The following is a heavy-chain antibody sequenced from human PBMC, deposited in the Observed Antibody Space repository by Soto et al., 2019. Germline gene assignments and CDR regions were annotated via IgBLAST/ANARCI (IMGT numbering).Heavy chain of an antibody. D-gene: IGHD6-19*01. V-gene: IGHV4-4*02. CDR2: IYHSGST. Sequence: QVQLQESGPGLVKPSGTLSLTCAVSGGSISSSNWWSWVRQPPGKGLEWIGEIYHSGSTNYNPSLKSRVTIXADSSXXQFSLKLSSVTAADTAVYYCARLRQWQGYYYGMDVWGQGTTVTVSS. J-gene: IGHJ6*02. CDR1: GGSISSSNW. CDR3: ARLRQWQGYYYGMDV.